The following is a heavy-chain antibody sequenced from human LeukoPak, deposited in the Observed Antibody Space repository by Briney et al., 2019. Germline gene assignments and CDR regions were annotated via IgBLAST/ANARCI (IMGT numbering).Heavy chain of an antibody. CDR1: GGSISSSSYY. D-gene: IGHD3-10*01. J-gene: IGHJ4*02. Sequence: SETLSLTCTVSGGSISSSSYYWGWIRQPPGKGLEWIGSIYYSGSTYYNPSLKSRVTISVDTSKNQFSLKLSSVTAADTAVYYCARRLTMVRGVITKGDYWGQGTLVTVSS. V-gene: IGHV4-39*07. CDR3: ARRLTMVRGVITKGDY. CDR2: IYYSGST.